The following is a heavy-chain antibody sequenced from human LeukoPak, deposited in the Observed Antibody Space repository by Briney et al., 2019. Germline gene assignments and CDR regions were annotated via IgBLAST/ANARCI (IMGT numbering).Heavy chain of an antibody. D-gene: IGHD1-1*01. J-gene: IGHJ3*02. CDR1: GGSFSGYY. CDR3: ARARGYSVAAFDI. Sequence: SETLSLTCAVYGGSFSGYYWGWIRQPPGKGLEWIGEINHSGSTNYNPSLKSRVTISVDTSKNQFSLKLSSVTAADTAVYYYARARGYSVAAFDIWGQGTMVTVSS. V-gene: IGHV4-34*01. CDR2: INHSGST.